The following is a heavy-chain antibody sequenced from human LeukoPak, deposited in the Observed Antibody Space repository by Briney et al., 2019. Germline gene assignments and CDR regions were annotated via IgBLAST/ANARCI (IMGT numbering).Heavy chain of an antibody. D-gene: IGHD6-13*01. CDR1: GGSISSYY. CDR2: IYTSGST. Sequence: SETLSLTCTVSGGSISSYYWSWIRQPAGKGLEWIGRIYTSGSTNYNPSLKSRVTMSVDTSKNQFSLKLSSVTAADTAVCYCARDLYSSSWPHFDIWGQGTMVTVSS. V-gene: IGHV4-4*07. J-gene: IGHJ3*02. CDR3: ARDLYSSSWPHFDI.